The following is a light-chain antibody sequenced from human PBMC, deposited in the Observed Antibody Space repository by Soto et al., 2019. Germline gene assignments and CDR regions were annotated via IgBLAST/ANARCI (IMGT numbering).Light chain of an antibody. CDR1: SSDVGGYNY. J-gene: IGLJ1*01. CDR2: EVT. CDR3: MSYASMYTCV. V-gene: IGLV2-8*01. Sequence: QSALTQPPSASGSPGQSVTISCTGTSSDVGGYNYLSWYQHRPGTAPQLIIYEVTKRPSGVPNRFFGSKSGNTASLTVSGLQAEDEADYFCMSYASMYTCVFGTGTQLTVL.